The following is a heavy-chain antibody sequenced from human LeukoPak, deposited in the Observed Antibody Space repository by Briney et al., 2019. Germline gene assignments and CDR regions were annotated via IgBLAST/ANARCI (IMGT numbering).Heavy chain of an antibody. CDR1: GFSLDYYA. Sequence: PRGSLRHSCAASGFSLDYYAMHWVRQAPGQGLEWVSSISWDGRNMAYAASVKGRFTISRYNAQNSLYLQMYSLKIEDTAFYYCIKDMGFDLLKDAFDLWGQGMLVTVSS. J-gene: IGHJ3*01. CDR2: ISWDGRNM. CDR3: IKDMGFDLLKDAFDL. V-gene: IGHV3-9*01. D-gene: IGHD1-26*01.